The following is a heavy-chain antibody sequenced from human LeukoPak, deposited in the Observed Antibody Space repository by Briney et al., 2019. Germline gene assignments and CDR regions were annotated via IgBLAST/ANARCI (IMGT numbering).Heavy chain of an antibody. V-gene: IGHV3-23*01. CDR2: ISGSGDDT. Sequence: GGSLRLSCAASGFTFSSYAMSWVRQAPGKGLEWVSPISGSGDDTYYADSVKGRFTISRDNSKNTLYLQMNSLRAEDTAVYYCAKWGSDFWSGFPRYCFDYWGQGALVTVSS. J-gene: IGHJ4*02. CDR3: AKWGSDFWSGFPRYCFDY. D-gene: IGHD3-3*01. CDR1: GFTFSSYA.